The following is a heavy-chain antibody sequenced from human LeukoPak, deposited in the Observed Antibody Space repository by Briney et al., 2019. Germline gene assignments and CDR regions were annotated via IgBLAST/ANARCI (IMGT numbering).Heavy chain of an antibody. J-gene: IGHJ4*02. Sequence: GGSLRLSCAASGFTFTNYWMTWVRQAPGKGLEWVANIKQDGSEEYYVDSVKGRFTISRDDAKNSLYLQMNSLRAEDTAVYYCARGKLWTDYWGQGTLVTVSS. CDR1: GFTFTNYW. CDR3: ARGKLWTDY. D-gene: IGHD3-16*01. V-gene: IGHV3-7*01. CDR2: IKQDGSEE.